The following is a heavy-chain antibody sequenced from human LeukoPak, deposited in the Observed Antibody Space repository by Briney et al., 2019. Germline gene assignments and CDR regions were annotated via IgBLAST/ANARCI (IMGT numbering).Heavy chain of an antibody. Sequence: GGSLRLSCAASGFTFRYAWMNWVRQAPGKGLEWVSSISSSGNYVYYADSVKGRFTISRDNAKNSLYLQMNSLRAEDTAVYYCARDGIAAAALPQRVDYWGQGTLVTVSS. CDR2: ISSSGNYV. V-gene: IGHV3-21*01. CDR1: GFTFRYAW. J-gene: IGHJ4*02. D-gene: IGHD6-13*01. CDR3: ARDGIAAAALPQRVDY.